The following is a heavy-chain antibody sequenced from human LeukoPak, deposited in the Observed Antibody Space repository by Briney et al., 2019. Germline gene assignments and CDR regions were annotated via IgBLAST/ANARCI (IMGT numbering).Heavy chain of an antibody. J-gene: IGHJ4*02. CDR2: INPNSGGT. CDR1: GYTFTGYY. Sequence: ASVKVSCKASGYTFTGYYMHWVRQAPGQGLEWMGRINPNSGGTNYAQKFQGRVTMTRNTSISTAYMELSILRSEDTAVYYCARVPRPSPFDYWGQGTLVTVSS. V-gene: IGHV1-2*06. CDR3: ARVPRPSPFDY.